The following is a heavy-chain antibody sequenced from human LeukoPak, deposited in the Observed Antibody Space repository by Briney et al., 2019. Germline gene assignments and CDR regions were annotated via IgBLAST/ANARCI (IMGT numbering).Heavy chain of an antibody. CDR2: INHSGST. Sequence: KPSETLSLTCAVYGGSFSGYYGSWIRQPPGKGLEWIGEINHSGSTNYNPSLKSRVTISVDTSKNQFSLKLSSVTAADTAVYYCARAYSSSSYSFDYWGQGTLVTVSS. J-gene: IGHJ4*02. V-gene: IGHV4-34*01. CDR1: GGSFSGYY. D-gene: IGHD6-6*01. CDR3: ARAYSSSSYSFDY.